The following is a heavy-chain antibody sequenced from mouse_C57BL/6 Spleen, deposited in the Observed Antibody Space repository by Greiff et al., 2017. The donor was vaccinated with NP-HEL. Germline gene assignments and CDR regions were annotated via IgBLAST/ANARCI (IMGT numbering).Heavy chain of an antibody. D-gene: IGHD1-1*01. V-gene: IGHV2-2*01. J-gene: IGHJ1*03. CDR2: IWSGGST. CDR1: GFSLTSYG. CDR3: ARLDYGNSSYFDV. Sequence: VKLQESGPGLVQPSQSLSITCTVSGFSLTSYGVHWVRQSPGKGLEWLGVIWSGGSTDYNAACISRLSISKDNSKSQIFFKMNSLQSDDTAIYYCARLDYGNSSYFDVGGTGTTVTVSS.